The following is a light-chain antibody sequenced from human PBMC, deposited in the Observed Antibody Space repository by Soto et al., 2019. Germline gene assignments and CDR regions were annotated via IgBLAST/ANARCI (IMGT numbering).Light chain of an antibody. CDR3: QHYYSSPRT. Sequence: DIVMTQSPDSLAVSLGERATINCRSSQSILYSSNNQNYLALYQQKPGQPPKLLIYLASTRASGVPDRFSGSGSGKDFTLTISSLQAEDVAVYYCQHYYSSPRTFGQGTKVEI. CDR1: QSILYSSNNQNY. J-gene: IGKJ1*01. V-gene: IGKV4-1*01. CDR2: LAS.